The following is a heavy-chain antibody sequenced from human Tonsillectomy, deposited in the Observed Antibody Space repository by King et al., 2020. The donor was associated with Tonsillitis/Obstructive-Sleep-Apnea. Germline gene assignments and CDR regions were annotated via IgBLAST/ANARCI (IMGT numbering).Heavy chain of an antibody. V-gene: IGHV3-11*01. CDR2: ISGNGNIV. CDR1: GLAFSDYY. D-gene: IGHD3-10*01. CDR3: ARVLFDYFGWGTMGWFDP. Sequence: VQLVESGGGLVKPGGFLRLSCAVSGLAFSDYYMTWIRQAPGKGLEWVSYISGNGNIVYYADSVEGRFTISRDNAKNSLYLQMNSLRAEDTAVYYCARVLFDYFGWGTMGWFDPWGQGTLVTVSS. J-gene: IGHJ5*02.